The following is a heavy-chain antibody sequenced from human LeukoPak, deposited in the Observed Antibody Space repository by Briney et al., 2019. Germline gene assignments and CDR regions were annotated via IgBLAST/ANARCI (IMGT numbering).Heavy chain of an antibody. D-gene: IGHD3-22*01. Sequence: ASVKVSCKASGYTFTSYDINWVRQATGQGLEWMGWMNPKSNNRGYAQKFQGRVTITTDTSISTVYMELSSLRSEDTAVYYCTRGLKGNYYSGMGTYRWFAPWGQGTLVTVSS. CDR2: MNPKSNNR. J-gene: IGHJ5*02. CDR1: GYTFTSYD. V-gene: IGHV1-8*01. CDR3: TRGLKGNYYSGMGTYRWFAP.